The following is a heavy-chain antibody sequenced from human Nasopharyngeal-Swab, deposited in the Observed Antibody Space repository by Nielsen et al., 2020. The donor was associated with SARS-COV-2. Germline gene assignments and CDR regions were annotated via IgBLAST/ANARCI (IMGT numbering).Heavy chain of an antibody. Sequence: GESLKISCAASEFTFNTYDMNWVRQAPGKGLEWLSYISSSSRTIYYADSVKGRFTISRDNAKNSLYLQMNTLRDEDTAVYYYARLRYYSSDYWGQGTLVTVSS. D-gene: IGHD1-26*01. CDR1: EFTFNTYD. V-gene: IGHV3-48*02. CDR3: ARLRYYSSDY. CDR2: ISSSSRTI. J-gene: IGHJ4*02.